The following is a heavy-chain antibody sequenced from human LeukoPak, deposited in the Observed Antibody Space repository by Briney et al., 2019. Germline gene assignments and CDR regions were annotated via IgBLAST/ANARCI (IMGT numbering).Heavy chain of an antibody. D-gene: IGHD3-22*01. V-gene: IGHV3-7*01. CDR3: ARVVIMDWYFDL. CDR2: IKQDGSEM. J-gene: IGHJ2*01. CDR1: GFIFSTYW. Sequence: GGSLRLSCAASGFIFSTYWMSWVRQAPGKGLEWVANIKQDGSEMYYVDSVKGRFTISGDNAKNSLSLQMNSLRAEDTAVYYCARVVIMDWYFDLWGRGTLVTVSS.